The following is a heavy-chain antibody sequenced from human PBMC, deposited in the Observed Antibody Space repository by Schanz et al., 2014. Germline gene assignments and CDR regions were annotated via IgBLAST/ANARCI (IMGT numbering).Heavy chain of an antibody. J-gene: IGHJ4*02. Sequence: QVQLVQSGGEVKKPGASATVSCKASGGTFSSYTINWVRQAPGQGLEWMGRIIPILGITNVAQTFQDRVTITADKSTSTAYMELSSLRSEDTAVYYCARGGFFDSTSFDSWGQGTLVTVSS. V-gene: IGHV1-69*04. D-gene: IGHD2-2*01. CDR1: GGTFSSYT. CDR2: IIPILGIT. CDR3: ARGGFFDSTSFDS.